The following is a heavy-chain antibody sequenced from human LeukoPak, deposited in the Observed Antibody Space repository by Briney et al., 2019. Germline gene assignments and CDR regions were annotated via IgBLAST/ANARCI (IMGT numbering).Heavy chain of an antibody. CDR1: GFTFSSYA. V-gene: IGHV3-23*01. D-gene: IGHD3-3*01. CDR2: ISGSGGST. CDR3: AKVRFLEWLLYYY. Sequence: PGGSLRLSCAASGFTFSSYAMSWARQAPGKGLEWVSAISGSGGSTYYADSVKGRFTISRDNSKNTLYLQMNSLRAEDTAVYYCAKVRFLEWLLYYYWGQGTLVTVSS. J-gene: IGHJ4*02.